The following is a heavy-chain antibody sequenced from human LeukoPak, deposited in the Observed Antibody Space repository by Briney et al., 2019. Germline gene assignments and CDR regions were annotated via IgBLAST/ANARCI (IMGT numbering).Heavy chain of an antibody. V-gene: IGHV3-30*14. D-gene: IGHD3-10*01. Sequence: GGSLRLSCAASGFTFSSYAMHWVRQAPGKGLEWVAVISYDGSNKYYADSVKGRFTISRDNSKNTLYLQMNSLRAEDTAVYYCASASYYYGSGSYNYWGQGTLVTVSS. J-gene: IGHJ4*02. CDR2: ISYDGSNK. CDR3: ASASYYYGSGSYNY. CDR1: GFTFSSYA.